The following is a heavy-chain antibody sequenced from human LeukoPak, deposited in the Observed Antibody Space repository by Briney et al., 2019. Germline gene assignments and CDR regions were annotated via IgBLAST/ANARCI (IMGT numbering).Heavy chain of an antibody. CDR3: ARVCRIRGVITLYYYYYYMDV. V-gene: IGHV3-53*01. J-gene: IGHJ6*03. CDR2: IYSGGST. Sequence: PGGSLRLSCAASGFTVSSNYMSWVRQAPGKGLEWVSVIYSGGSTYYADSVKGRFTISRDNSKNTLYLQMNSLRAEDTAVYYCARVCRIRGVITLYYYYYYMDVWGKGTTVTISS. D-gene: IGHD3-10*01. CDR1: GFTVSSNY.